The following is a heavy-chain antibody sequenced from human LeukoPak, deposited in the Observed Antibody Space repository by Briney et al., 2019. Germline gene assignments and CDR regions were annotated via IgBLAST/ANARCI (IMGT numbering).Heavy chain of an antibody. CDR3: AKVRSRVGNFDY. CDR1: GFTFNSYG. V-gene: IGHV3-23*01. D-gene: IGHD4-23*01. J-gene: IGHJ4*02. Sequence: GGSLRLSCAASGFTFNSYGMSWVRQAPGKGLEWVSSISGSGDSTHYADSLKGRFTISRDNSNDTLYLQMNGLRADDTAVYYCAKVRSRVGNFDYWGQGTLVTVST. CDR2: ISGSGDST.